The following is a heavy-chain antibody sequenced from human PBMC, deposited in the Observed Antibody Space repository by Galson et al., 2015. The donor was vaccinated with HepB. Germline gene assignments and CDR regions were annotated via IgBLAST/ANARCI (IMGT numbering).Heavy chain of an antibody. CDR1: GFTFSSYA. J-gene: IGHJ4*02. D-gene: IGHD3-22*01. V-gene: IGHV3-23*01. CDR3: ARGRAMIVVDFPDPFDY. CDR2: ISGSGGST. Sequence: SLRLSCAASGFTFSSYAMSWVRQAPGKGLEWVSAISGSGGSTYYADSVKGRFTIPRDNSKNTLYLQMNSLRAVDTAVYYCARGRAMIVVDFPDPFDYWGQGTLVTVSS.